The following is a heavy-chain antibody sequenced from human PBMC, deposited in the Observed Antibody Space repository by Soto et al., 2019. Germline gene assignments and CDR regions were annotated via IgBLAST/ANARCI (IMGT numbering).Heavy chain of an antibody. D-gene: IGHD3-16*02. CDR2: IYYSGST. CDR1: GGSISSSSYY. J-gene: IGHJ4*02. V-gene: IGHV4-39*01. CDR3: ARLARMITFGGVIVMMDY. Sequence: QLQLQESGPGLVKPSETLSLTCTVSGGSISSSSYYWGWIRQPPGKGLEWIGSIYYSGSTYYNPSLKSRVTISVDTSKNQFSLKLSSVTAADTAVYYCARLARMITFGGVIVMMDYWGQGTLVTVSS.